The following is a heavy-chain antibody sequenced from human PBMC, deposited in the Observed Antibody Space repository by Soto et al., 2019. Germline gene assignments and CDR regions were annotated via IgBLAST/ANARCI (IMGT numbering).Heavy chain of an antibody. J-gene: IGHJ4*02. Sequence: GGSLRLSCAASGFTFSSYALTWVRQTPGKGLEWVSGITGSGDRTNYADSVKGRFTISRDNSKNTLYLQMNNLRAEDTAVYYCAKDRVRSSGWSSRGGPIVFDYWGQGALVTVSS. D-gene: IGHD6-19*01. V-gene: IGHV3-23*01. CDR1: GFTFSSYA. CDR2: ITGSGDRT. CDR3: AKDRVRSSGWSSRGGPIVFDY.